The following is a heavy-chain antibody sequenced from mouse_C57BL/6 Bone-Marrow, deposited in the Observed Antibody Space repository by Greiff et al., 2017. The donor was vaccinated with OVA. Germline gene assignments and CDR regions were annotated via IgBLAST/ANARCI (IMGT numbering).Heavy chain of an antibody. CDR3: ASHDYYAMDY. CDR1: GFTFSSYA. CDR2: ISDGGSYT. J-gene: IGHJ4*01. Sequence: EVKVVESGGGLVKPGGSLKLSCAASGFTFSSYAMSWVRQTPEKRLEWVATISDGGSYTYYPDNVKGRFTISRDNAKNNLYLQMSHLKSEDTAMYYCASHDYYAMDYWGQGTSVTVSS. V-gene: IGHV5-4*03.